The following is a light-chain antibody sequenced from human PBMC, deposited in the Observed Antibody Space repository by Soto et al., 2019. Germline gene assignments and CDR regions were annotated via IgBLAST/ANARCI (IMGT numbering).Light chain of an antibody. CDR3: QSYDSSLSASIWV. Sequence: QSVLTQPPSVSGAPGQRVTISCTGSSSNIGAGYDVHWYQKLPGKAPKLLIYGNSNRPSGVPDRFSGSKSGTSASLAITGLQAEDEADYYCQSYDSSLSASIWVFGGGTKLTVL. J-gene: IGLJ3*02. V-gene: IGLV1-40*01. CDR1: SSNIGAGYD. CDR2: GNS.